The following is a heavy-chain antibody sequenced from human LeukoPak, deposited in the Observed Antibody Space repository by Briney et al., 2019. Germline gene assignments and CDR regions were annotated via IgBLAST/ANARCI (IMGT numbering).Heavy chain of an antibody. Sequence: SVRVSCKASGGTFRSYVISWVRQAPGQGLEWMGGIIPIFGTANYAQKFQGRVTITADESTSTAYMELSSLRSEDTAVYYCARGTVVPAAGPGRYDHYVMDVWGQGTTVTVSS. CDR1: GGTFRSYV. V-gene: IGHV1-69*01. CDR3: ARGTVVPAAGPGRYDHYVMDV. D-gene: IGHD2-2*01. CDR2: IIPIFGTA. J-gene: IGHJ6*02.